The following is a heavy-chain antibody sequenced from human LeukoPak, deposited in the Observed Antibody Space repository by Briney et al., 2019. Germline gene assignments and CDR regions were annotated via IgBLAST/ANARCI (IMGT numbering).Heavy chain of an antibody. D-gene: IGHD2-15*01. Sequence: PSHTLPLTRTVSGGSIGSYYWSWIRQPPGKGLEWIGYISNTGNTNYIPSLKSRVTISVATSKNQLSLKLSSVTAADTAVYCCERSGGRSGGDYWGQGTLVTVSS. CDR1: GGSIGSYY. V-gene: IGHV4-59*07. CDR3: ERSGGRSGGDY. CDR2: ISNTGNT. J-gene: IGHJ4*02.